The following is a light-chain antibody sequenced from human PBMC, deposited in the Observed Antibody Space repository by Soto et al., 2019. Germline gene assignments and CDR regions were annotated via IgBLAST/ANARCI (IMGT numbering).Light chain of an antibody. CDR1: QNILTY. J-gene: IGKJ2*03. V-gene: IGKV1-39*01. CDR2: AAS. Sequence: DIQMTQSPSSLSASVGDRVIISCRASQNILTYLNWYQQKPGKAPELLIYAASNFRRGVPSWFSGTGSGTDFRLTISSLQPEDFATYFCHQSYGLPPYSLGPGTKLES. CDR3: HQSYGLPPYS.